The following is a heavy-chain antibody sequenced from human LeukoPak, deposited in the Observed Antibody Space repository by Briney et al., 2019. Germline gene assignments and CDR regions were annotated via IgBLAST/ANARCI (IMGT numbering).Heavy chain of an antibody. V-gene: IGHV1-18*01. D-gene: IGHD3-9*01. CDR1: GYTFTSYG. CDR3: ARHPLRYFDWSHADY. J-gene: IGHJ4*02. Sequence: ASVKVSCKASGYTFTSYGISWVRQAPGQGLEWMGWISAYNGNTNYAQKLQGRVTMTTDTSTSTAYMELRSLRSDDTAVYYCARHPLRYFDWSHADYWGQGTLVTVSS. CDR2: ISAYNGNT.